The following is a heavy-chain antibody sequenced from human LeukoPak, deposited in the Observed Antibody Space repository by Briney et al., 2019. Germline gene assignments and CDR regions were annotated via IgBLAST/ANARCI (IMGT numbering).Heavy chain of an antibody. V-gene: IGHV4-59*01. D-gene: IGHD6-6*01. CDR1: GGSISSFY. J-gene: IGHJ5*02. CDR3: ARGRASYTNSYRFDP. Sequence: KPSETLSLTCTVSGGSISSFYWNWIRQPPGKGLEWIGYIHYSGSTNYNSSLKSRVTISVDTSKNQFSLKLRSVTAADTAVYYCARGRASYTNSYRFDPWGQGTLVTVSS. CDR2: IHYSGST.